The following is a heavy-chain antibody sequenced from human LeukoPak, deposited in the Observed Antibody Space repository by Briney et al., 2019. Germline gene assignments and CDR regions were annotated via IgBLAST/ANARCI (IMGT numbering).Heavy chain of an antibody. CDR1: GFTFTNYA. V-gene: IGHV3-23*01. CDR3: ARRPRDSSGYYLGAFHD. CDR2: IGASGADT. J-gene: IGHJ3*01. Sequence: GGSLRLSCAASGFTFTNYAMTWVRQAPGKGLEWVSVIGASGADTYYSDSVKGRFTVSRDNSQNTLFLHMSSLRAEDTAIYFCARRPRDSSGYYLGAFHDWGQGTTVTVSS. D-gene: IGHD3-22*01.